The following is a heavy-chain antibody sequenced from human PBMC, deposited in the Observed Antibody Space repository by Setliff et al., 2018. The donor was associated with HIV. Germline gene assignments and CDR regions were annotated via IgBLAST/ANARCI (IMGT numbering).Heavy chain of an antibody. Sequence: PGESLKISCVASGFTVSTYYMSWVRQAPGKGLEWVSTIYSGGSTYHADSVKGRFTLSRDTSKNTLFLQMNSLRPEDAAVYYCARVRLYNTALDYWGQGTLVTVSS. CDR1: GFTVSTYY. J-gene: IGHJ4*02. D-gene: IGHD3-3*01. CDR3: ARVRLYNTALDY. CDR2: IYSGGST. V-gene: IGHV3-66*02.